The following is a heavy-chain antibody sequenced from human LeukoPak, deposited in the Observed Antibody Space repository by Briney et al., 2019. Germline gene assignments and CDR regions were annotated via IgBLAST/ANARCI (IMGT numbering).Heavy chain of an antibody. CDR2: ISSSSSTI. Sequence: GGSLRLSCAASGFTFSTYSMHWVRQVPGKGLEWVSYISSSSSTIYYGESVKGRFTISRDNAKNSLFLQMTSLRDEDTAVYFCARDTFSRLDSWGQGTLVTVSS. J-gene: IGHJ4*02. CDR1: GFTFSTYS. CDR3: ARDTFSRLDS. D-gene: IGHD2/OR15-2a*01. V-gene: IGHV3-48*02.